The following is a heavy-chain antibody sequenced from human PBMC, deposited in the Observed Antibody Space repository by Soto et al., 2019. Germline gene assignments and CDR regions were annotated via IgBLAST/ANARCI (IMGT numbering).Heavy chain of an antibody. V-gene: IGHV3-48*01. CDR3: ARGYYDFWSGYSGTFDY. CDR2: ISSSSSTT. J-gene: IGHJ4*02. Sequence: GGSLRLSCAASGFTFSSYSMNWVRQAPGKGLEWVSYISSSSSTTYYADSVKGRFTISRDNAKNSLYLQMNSLRAEDTAVYYCARGYYDFWSGYSGTFDYWGQGTLVTVSS. CDR1: GFTFSSYS. D-gene: IGHD3-3*01.